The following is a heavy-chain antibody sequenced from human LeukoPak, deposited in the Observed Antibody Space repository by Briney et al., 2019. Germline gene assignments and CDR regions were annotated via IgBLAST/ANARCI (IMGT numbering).Heavy chain of an antibody. V-gene: IGHV1-2*02. J-gene: IGHJ5*02. Sequence: ASVKVSCKASGYTFTGYYMHWVRQAPGQGLEWMGWINPNSGGTNYAQKFQGRVTMTRDTSISTAYMELSRLRSDDTAVYYCARVRITTVRGVTGWFDPWGQGTLVTVSS. CDR2: INPNSGGT. D-gene: IGHD3-10*01. CDR3: ARVRITTVRGVTGWFDP. CDR1: GYTFTGYY.